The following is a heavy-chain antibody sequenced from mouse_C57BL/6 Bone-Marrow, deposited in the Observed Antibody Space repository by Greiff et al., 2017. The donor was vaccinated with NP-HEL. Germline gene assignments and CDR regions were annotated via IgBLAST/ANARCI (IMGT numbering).Heavy chain of an antibody. CDR3: ARSPMDTTRTWFAY. V-gene: IGHV14-2*01. J-gene: IGHJ3*01. CDR2: IDPEDGET. D-gene: IGHD2-2*01. CDR1: GFNITDYY. Sequence: EVQRVESGAELVKPGASVKLSCTASGFNITDYYMHWVKQRPEQGLEWIGRIDPEDGETKYAPKFQGKATITADTSSNTAYLQLSSLTSEDTAVYYCARSPMDTTRTWFAYWGQGTLVTVSA.